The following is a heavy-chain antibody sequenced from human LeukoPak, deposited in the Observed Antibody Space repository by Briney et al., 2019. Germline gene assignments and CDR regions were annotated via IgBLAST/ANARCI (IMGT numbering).Heavy chain of an antibody. J-gene: IGHJ4*02. CDR3: AREWQGGIAAAGTRIEGDY. CDR1: GFSVSGYW. CDR2: IKQDGSEK. Sequence: GGSLRLSCAVSGFSVSGYWMTWVHQAPGKGLEWVANIKQDGSEKNYVDSVKGRFTISRDNAENSLFLQMNSLRVEDTAVYYCAREWQGGIAAAGTRIEGDYWGRGTLVAVSS. V-gene: IGHV3-7*01. D-gene: IGHD6-13*01.